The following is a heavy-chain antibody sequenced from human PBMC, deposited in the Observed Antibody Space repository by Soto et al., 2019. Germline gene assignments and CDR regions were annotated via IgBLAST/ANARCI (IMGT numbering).Heavy chain of an antibody. Sequence: GGSLRLSCAASGFTFSSYSMNWVRQAPGKGLEWVSSISSSSSYIYYADSVKGRFTISRDNAKNSLYLQMNSLRAEDTAVYYCARAGYGDSTGSYYYYYMDVWGKGTTVTVSS. J-gene: IGHJ6*03. CDR3: ARAGYGDSTGSYYYYYMDV. V-gene: IGHV3-21*01. CDR2: ISSSSSYI. D-gene: IGHD4-17*01. CDR1: GFTFSSYS.